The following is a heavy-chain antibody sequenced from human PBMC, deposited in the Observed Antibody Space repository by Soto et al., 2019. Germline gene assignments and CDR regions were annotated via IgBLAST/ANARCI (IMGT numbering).Heavy chain of an antibody. D-gene: IGHD5-12*01. CDR1: GFTFSNYG. Sequence: QVQLVESGGGVVQPGRSLRLSCAASGFTFSNYGMHWVRQAPGKGLEWVAVIWYDGINKYYADSVKGRFTNSRDNSKNTLYLQMDSLRVEDTAVYYCARDHIVAGGDWGQGTLVTVSS. CDR3: ARDHIVAGGD. J-gene: IGHJ4*02. V-gene: IGHV3-33*01. CDR2: IWYDGINK.